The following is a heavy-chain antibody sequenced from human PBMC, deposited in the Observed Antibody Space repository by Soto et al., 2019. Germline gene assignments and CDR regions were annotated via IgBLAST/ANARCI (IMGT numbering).Heavy chain of an antibody. V-gene: IGHV1-18*01. J-gene: IGHJ2*01. CDR1: GYTFTSYG. CDR3: ARGDGTWYFDL. CDR2: ISVYNGNT. Sequence: QVQLVQSGAEVKKPGASVKVSCRASGYTFTSYGITWVRQAPGQGLEWMGWISVYNGNTDYAQNLQNSVSMTTDTSTNTVYLELRSLKSDDTAMYYCARGDGTWYFDLWGRGTLVTVSS.